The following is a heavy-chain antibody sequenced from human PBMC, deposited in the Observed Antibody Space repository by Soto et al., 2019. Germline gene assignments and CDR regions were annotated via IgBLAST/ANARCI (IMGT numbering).Heavy chain of an antibody. Sequence: ASVKVSCKASGYTFTSYDINWVRQATGQGLEWMGWMNPNSGNTGYAQKFQGRVTMTRNTSISTAYMELSRLRSEDTAVYYCARSSLQSIAVAGTKKVKFDPWGQGTLVTVSS. CDR1: GYTFTSYD. CDR2: MNPNSGNT. D-gene: IGHD6-19*01. CDR3: ARSSLQSIAVAGTKKVKFDP. V-gene: IGHV1-8*01. J-gene: IGHJ5*02.